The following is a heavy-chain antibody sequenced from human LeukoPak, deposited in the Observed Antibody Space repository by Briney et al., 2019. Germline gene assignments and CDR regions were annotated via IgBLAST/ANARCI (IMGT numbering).Heavy chain of an antibody. CDR3: ARGGVGSYSLDY. Sequence: GGSLRLSCAASGFTFSDYYMSWIRQAPGKGLEWVSYISSTSSYTNHADSVKGRFTISRDNAKNSLYLQMNTLRAEDTAVYYCARGGVGSYSLDYGGQGTLITVSS. V-gene: IGHV3-11*05. CDR2: ISSTSSYT. CDR1: GFTFSDYY. D-gene: IGHD1-26*01. J-gene: IGHJ4*02.